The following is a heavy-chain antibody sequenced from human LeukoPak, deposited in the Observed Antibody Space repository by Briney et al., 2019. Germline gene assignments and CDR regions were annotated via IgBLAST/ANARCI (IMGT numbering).Heavy chain of an antibody. D-gene: IGHD3-22*01. CDR1: GGSISSYY. CDR3: ARVVQSTDSSGFYLPEYFQH. Sequence: PSETLSLTCTVSGGSISSYYWSWIRQPPGKGLEWIGYIYYSGSTNYNPSLKSRVTISVDTSKNQFSLKLRSVTAADTAVYYCARVVQSTDSSGFYLPEYFQHWGQGTLVTVSS. CDR2: IYYSGST. J-gene: IGHJ1*01. V-gene: IGHV4-59*08.